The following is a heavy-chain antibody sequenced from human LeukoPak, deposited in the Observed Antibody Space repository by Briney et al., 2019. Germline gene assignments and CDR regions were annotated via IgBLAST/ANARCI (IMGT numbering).Heavy chain of an antibody. CDR1: GFTFSSYT. CDR2: ISYDGSNK. Sequence: GGSLRLSCAASGFTFSSYTMHWVRQAPGKGLEWVAVISYDGSNKYYADSVKGRFTISRDNSKNTLYLQMNSLRAEDTAVYYCARTDSGITGRYYGMDVWGQGTTVTVSS. V-gene: IGHV3-30-3*01. J-gene: IGHJ6*02. D-gene: IGHD1-26*01. CDR3: ARTDSGITGRYYGMDV.